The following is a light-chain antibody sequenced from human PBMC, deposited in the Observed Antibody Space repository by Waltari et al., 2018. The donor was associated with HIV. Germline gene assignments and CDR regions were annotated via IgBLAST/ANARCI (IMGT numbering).Light chain of an antibody. Sequence: QSVLTQPPSVSGTPGQRVSISCSGSSSNIGNTYVYWNQQLPGTAPKLLIHRNNQRPSGVPDRFSGSKSGTSASLAISGLRSEDEADYYCAVWDDSLRGSVFGTGTEVTVL. J-gene: IGLJ1*01. CDR1: SSNIGNTY. V-gene: IGLV1-47*01. CDR2: RNN. CDR3: AVWDDSLRGSV.